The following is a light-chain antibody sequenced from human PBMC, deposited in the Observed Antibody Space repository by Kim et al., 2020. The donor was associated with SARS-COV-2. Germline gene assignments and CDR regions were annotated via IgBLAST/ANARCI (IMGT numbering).Light chain of an antibody. V-gene: IGLV3-1*01. CDR1: KLGDKY. CDR3: QAWDSSTVV. J-gene: IGLJ2*01. CDR2: QDS. Sequence: SYELTQPPSVSVSPGQTASITCSGDKLGDKYACXYQQKPGQSPVLVIYQDSKRPSGIPERFSGSNSGNTATLTISGTQATDEADYYCQAWDSSTVVFGGG.